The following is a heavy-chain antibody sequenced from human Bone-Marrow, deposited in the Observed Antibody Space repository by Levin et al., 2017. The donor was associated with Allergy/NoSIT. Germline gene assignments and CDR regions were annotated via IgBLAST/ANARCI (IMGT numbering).Heavy chain of an antibody. CDR1: GYSFTDYG. D-gene: IGHD6-6*01. V-gene: IGHV1-18*01. CDR3: AKYSSSSSADEH. J-gene: IGHJ4*02. Sequence: ASVKVSCYTSGYSFTDYGITWVRQAPGQGLEWMGWISGDNGNTHYLEKFQGRVTMTRDTAARRAYIELRNLRSDDTAVYYCAKYSSSSSADEHWGQGTLVTVSS. CDR2: ISGDNGNT.